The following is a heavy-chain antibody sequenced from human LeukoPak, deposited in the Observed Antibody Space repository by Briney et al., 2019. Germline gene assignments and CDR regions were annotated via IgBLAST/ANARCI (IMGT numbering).Heavy chain of an antibody. D-gene: IGHD3-3*01. Sequence: GGSLTRYCSGSGFTFSSYSMIWLRQAPGKGLVWVSSISSSSSSIYYADSVKGRFTISRDNAKNSLFLQMNSLRAEDTAVYYCARVGWSGYLTYYMDVWGKGTTVTVSS. CDR1: GFTFSSYS. J-gene: IGHJ6*03. CDR2: ISSSSSSI. CDR3: ARVGWSGYLTYYMDV. V-gene: IGHV3-21*01.